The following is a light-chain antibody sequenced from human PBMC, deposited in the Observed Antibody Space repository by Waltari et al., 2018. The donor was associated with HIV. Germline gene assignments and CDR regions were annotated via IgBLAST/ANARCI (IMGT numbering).Light chain of an antibody. CDR1: QRLLHSNGFKY. Sequence: DIVMTQSPLSLPVTPGEPASISCRSSQRLLHSNGFKYLDWYLQKPGQSPQLLIYLGSNRASGVPDRVSGSGSGTEFTLTISRVEAEDVGVYYCMQALQTPWTFGQGTKVEIK. J-gene: IGKJ1*01. CDR3: MQALQTPWT. V-gene: IGKV2-28*01. CDR2: LGS.